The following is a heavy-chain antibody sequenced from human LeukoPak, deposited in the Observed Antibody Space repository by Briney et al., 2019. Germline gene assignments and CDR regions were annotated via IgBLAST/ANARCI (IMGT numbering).Heavy chain of an antibody. CDR3: ASTVVVAATRSFDP. Sequence: SQTLSLTCAVSSGSITSGAYSWNWIRQPPGKGLEWIGYIYYSGGTNYNPSLKSRVTISVDTSKNQFSLKLSSVTAADTAVYYCASTVVVAATRSFDPWGQGTLVTVSS. J-gene: IGHJ5*02. D-gene: IGHD2-15*01. V-gene: IGHV4-30-4*07. CDR2: IYYSGGT. CDR1: SGSITSGAYS.